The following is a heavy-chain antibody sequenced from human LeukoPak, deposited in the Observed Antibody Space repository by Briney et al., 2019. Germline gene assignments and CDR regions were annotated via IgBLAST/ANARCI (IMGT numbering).Heavy chain of an antibody. Sequence: LPGGSLRLSCAASGFTFSSNWMTWFRQAPGKGLEWVANIRQDGSDKYYMDSVKGRFTISRDNAKNSLSLQMNSLRVEDTAVYYCARDRDCGDGGCYPHFDYWGQGVRVTVSS. CDR1: GFTFSSNW. V-gene: IGHV3-7*01. J-gene: IGHJ4*02. CDR2: IRQDGSDK. CDR3: ARDRDCGDGGCYPHFDY. D-gene: IGHD2-15*01.